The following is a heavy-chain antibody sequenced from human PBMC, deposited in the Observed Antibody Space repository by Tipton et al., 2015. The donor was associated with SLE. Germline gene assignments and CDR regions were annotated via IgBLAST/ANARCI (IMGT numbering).Heavy chain of an antibody. CDR1: GYSISSGYY. CDR2: IYHGGST. Sequence: TLSLTCAVSGYSISSGYYWGWIRQPPGKGLEWIGSIYHGGSTYYNPSLKRRVTISVDTSKNQFSLKLSSVTAADTAVYYCARVGAGEAFDIWGQGTMVTVSS. V-gene: IGHV4-38-2*01. CDR3: ARVGAGEAFDI. J-gene: IGHJ3*02. D-gene: IGHD7-27*01.